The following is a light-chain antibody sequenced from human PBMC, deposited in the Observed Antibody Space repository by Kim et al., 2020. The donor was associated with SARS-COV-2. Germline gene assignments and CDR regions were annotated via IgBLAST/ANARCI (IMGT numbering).Light chain of an antibody. CDR3: QAWDSGTAI. CDR1: KLGEKY. V-gene: IGLV3-1*01. Sequence: SYELTQPPSVSVSPGQTASITCSGDKLGEKYACWYQQKPGRSPVLVIYQRTERPSGIPERFSGSYSGNTATLTLSGAQAMDEADYYCQAWDSGTAIFGGG. CDR2: QRT. J-gene: IGLJ2*01.